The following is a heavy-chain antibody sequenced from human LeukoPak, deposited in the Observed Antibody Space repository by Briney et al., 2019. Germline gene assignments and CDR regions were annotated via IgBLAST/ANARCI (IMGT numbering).Heavy chain of an antibody. J-gene: IGHJ4*02. CDR2: ISAYNGNT. D-gene: IGHD6-19*01. V-gene: IGHV1-18*01. CDR1: GDTFTSYG. Sequence: ASVKVSCKASGDTFTSYGISWVRQAPGQGLEWMGWISAYNGNTNYAQKLQGRVTMTTDTSTSTAYMELRSLRSDDTAVYYCARVAGSSGWYPAEDYFDYWGQGTLVTVSS. CDR3: ARVAGSSGWYPAEDYFDY.